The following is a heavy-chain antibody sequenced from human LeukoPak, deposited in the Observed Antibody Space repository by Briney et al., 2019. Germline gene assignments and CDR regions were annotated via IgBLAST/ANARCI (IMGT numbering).Heavy chain of an antibody. D-gene: IGHD5-18*01. V-gene: IGHV3-74*01. CDR2: INTDGSST. Sequence: GGSLRLSCAASGFTFSSYWMHWVRQAPGKGLVWVSRINTDGSSTSYADSVKGRFTISRDNAKNTLYLQMNSLRAEDTAVYYCARGRGYSYRSHFDYWGQETLVTVSS. CDR1: GFTFSSYW. CDR3: ARGRGYSYRSHFDY. J-gene: IGHJ4*02.